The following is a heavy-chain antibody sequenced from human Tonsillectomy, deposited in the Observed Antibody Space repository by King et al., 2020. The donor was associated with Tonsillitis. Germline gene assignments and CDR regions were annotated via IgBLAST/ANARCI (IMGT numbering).Heavy chain of an antibody. Sequence: VQLVESGGGVVQPGRSLRLSCAASGFTFSSYAMHWVRQAPGKGLEWVAVITDDGSNKYYADSVKGRFTISRDNSKNTLYLQMNSLRAEDTAVYYCAGVTTIFGWGAFDIWGQGTMVTVSS. D-gene: IGHD3-3*01. CDR3: AGVTTIFGWGAFDI. J-gene: IGHJ3*02. CDR2: ITDDGSNK. CDR1: GFTFSSYA. V-gene: IGHV3-30-3*01.